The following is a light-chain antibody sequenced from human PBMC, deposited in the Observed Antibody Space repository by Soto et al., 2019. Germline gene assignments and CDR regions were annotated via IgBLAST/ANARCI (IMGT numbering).Light chain of an antibody. J-gene: IGKJ5*01. Sequence: DIPMTQSPSSLSASVGDRVTITWRTSQSISSYLNWYQQKPGKGPKLLIYAASSLQSGVPLRFSGSGSGTDFTLTISSLQPEDFAIYYCQQSYSTPLLFGQGTRLEIK. CDR3: QQSYSTPLL. CDR1: QSISSY. CDR2: AAS. V-gene: IGKV1-39*01.